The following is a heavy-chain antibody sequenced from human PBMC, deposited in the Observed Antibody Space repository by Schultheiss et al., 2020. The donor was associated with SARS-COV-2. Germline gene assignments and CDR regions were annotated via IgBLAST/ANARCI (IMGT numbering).Heavy chain of an antibody. J-gene: IGHJ4*02. Sequence: GGSLRLSCAASGFTFSSYGMHWVRQAPGKGLEWVSYISSSSSTIYYADSVKGRFTISRDNSKNTLYLQMNSLRAEDTAVYYCARDGGSYYDILTGYYKPHCFDYWGQGTLVTVSS. CDR1: GFTFSSYG. D-gene: IGHD3-9*01. V-gene: IGHV3-48*01. CDR2: ISSSSSTI. CDR3: ARDGGSYYDILTGYYKPHCFDY.